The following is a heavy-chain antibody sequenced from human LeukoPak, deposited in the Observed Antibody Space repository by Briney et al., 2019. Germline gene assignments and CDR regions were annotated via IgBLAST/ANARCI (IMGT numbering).Heavy chain of an antibody. CDR2: LYSDGNT. V-gene: IGHV3-53*01. Sequence: GGSLRLSCAASGFTVITNDMTWVRQAPGKGLEWVSVLYSDGNTKYADPVQGRFTISRDNSKNTLYLEMNSLSPDYTAVYYCARGVEPLAANTLAYWGQGTLVAVSS. J-gene: IGHJ4*02. CDR1: GFTVITND. D-gene: IGHD1-14*01. CDR3: ARGVEPLAANTLAY.